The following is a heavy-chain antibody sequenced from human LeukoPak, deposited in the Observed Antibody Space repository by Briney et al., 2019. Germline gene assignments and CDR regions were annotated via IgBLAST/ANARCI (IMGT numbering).Heavy chain of an antibody. CDR2: LSGSGSST. CDR1: GFIFNKHA. Sequence: GGSLRLSCVASGFIFNKHAMSWVRQAPGKGLEWVSGLSGSGSSTDYADSVKGRFTISRDNSRNTLDLQMNSLRAEDTAVYYCARGWGGNVYASAFDFWGQGTMVTVSS. V-gene: IGHV3-23*01. CDR3: ARGWGGNVYASAFDF. D-gene: IGHD4-23*01. J-gene: IGHJ3*01.